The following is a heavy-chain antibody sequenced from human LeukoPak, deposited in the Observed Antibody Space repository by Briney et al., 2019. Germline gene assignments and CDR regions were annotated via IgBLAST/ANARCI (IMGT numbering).Heavy chain of an antibody. D-gene: IGHD6-6*01. CDR2: ISSSSSYI. CDR1: GFTFSSYS. Sequence: GGSLRLSCAASGFTFSSYSMNWVRQAPGKGLEWVSSISSSSSYIYYADSVKGRFTISRDNSKNMLYLQMDSLRPEDTAVYYCAKLEYSSPSANRRAIWGQGTLVTVSS. V-gene: IGHV3-21*01. CDR3: AKLEYSSPSANRRAI. J-gene: IGHJ4*02.